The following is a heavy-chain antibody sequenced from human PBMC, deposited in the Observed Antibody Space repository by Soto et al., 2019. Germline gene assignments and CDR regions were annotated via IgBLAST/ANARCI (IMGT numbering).Heavy chain of an antibody. V-gene: IGHV3-7*01. J-gene: IGHJ4*02. CDR1: GFTFSGYS. Sequence: EVQLVESGGGLVQPGGSLRLSCAASGFTFSGYSMGWVRQAPGKGLEWVANIKQDGSEKYYVASVKGRFTISRDNAKNSVYLQMNSLRADDTAVYYCARQRGCDYWGQGTLVTVSS. CDR2: IKQDGSEK. CDR3: ARQRGCDY. D-gene: IGHD1-1*01.